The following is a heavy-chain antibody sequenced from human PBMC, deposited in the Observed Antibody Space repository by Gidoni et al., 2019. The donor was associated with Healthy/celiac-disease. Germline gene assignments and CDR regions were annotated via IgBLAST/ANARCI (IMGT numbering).Heavy chain of an antibody. CDR2: IMPILGIE. D-gene: IGHD1-20*01. CDR3: AREYNWNIDY. V-gene: IGHV1-69*08. Sequence: QVQLVQSAAAVEKPGSSAKVSCKASGGTFSRYTISVVRQAPEQGRECMGRIMPILGIEIYGQTVQARVTITADKSTSTTYMALGSLGYYATAVYYCAREYNWNIDYWGQGTLVTVSS. J-gene: IGHJ4*02. CDR1: GGTFSRYT.